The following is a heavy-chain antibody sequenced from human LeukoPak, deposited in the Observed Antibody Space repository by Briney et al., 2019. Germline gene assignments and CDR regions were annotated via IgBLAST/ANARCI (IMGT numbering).Heavy chain of an antibody. V-gene: IGHV4-4*07. D-gene: IGHD1-26*01. CDR1: GGSISSYY. J-gene: IGHJ5*02. CDR3: ARDKMEVGAAWFDP. Sequence: SETLSLTCTVSGGSISSYYWSWIRQPAGKGLEWIGRIYTSGSTNYNPSLKSRVTMSVDTSKNQFSLKLSSVTAADTAVYYCARDKMEVGAAWFDPWGQGTLVTVSS. CDR2: IYTSGST.